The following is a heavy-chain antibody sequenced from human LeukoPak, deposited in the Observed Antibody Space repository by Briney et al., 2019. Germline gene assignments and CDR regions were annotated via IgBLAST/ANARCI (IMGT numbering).Heavy chain of an antibody. CDR1: GFNFSDYY. CDR2: ISGSGGST. J-gene: IGHJ3*02. V-gene: IGHV3-23*01. CDR3: AKSEGEVVTPYDAFDI. Sequence: PGGSLRLSCAASGFNFSDYYMSWVRQAPGRGLEWVSAISGSGGSTYYADSVKGRFTISRDNSKNTLYLQMNSLRAEDTAVYYCAKSEGEVVTPYDAFDIWGPGTMVTVSS. D-gene: IGHD2-15*01.